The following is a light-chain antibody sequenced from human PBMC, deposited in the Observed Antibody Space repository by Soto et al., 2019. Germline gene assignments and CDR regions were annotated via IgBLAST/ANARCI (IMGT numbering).Light chain of an antibody. J-gene: IGKJ5*01. CDR1: QTISTNY. V-gene: IGKV3-20*01. Sequence: EVVLTQSPATLSLSPGEPSTISCKASQTISTNYLAWYQQRPGQAPRLLLYAASNRLTGIPDRFSGSGSGTDFTLTISRLEPEDFALYYCQQYGRTFGQGTRLEIK. CDR2: AAS. CDR3: QQYGRT.